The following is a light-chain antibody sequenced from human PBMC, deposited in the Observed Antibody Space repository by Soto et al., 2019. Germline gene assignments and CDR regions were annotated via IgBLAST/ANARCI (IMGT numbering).Light chain of an antibody. CDR1: QSISGY. J-gene: IGKJ4*01. CDR3: QQYSAYPLT. Sequence: DIQMTQSPSTLSASVGDRVTIACRASQSISGYLAWYQRKPGKAPKLLIYDASNLETGVPSRFGGSGSGTEFTLTINSLQPDDFATYYCQQYSAYPLTFGGGTKVDIK. V-gene: IGKV1-5*01. CDR2: DAS.